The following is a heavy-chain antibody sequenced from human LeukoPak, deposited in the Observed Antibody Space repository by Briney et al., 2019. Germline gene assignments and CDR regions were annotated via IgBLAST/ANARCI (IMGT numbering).Heavy chain of an antibody. V-gene: IGHV3-66*01. CDR2: IYSGGST. J-gene: IGHJ4*02. D-gene: IGHD6-6*01. Sequence: GGSLRLSCAASGFTVSSNYMSWVRQAPGKGLEWVSVIYSGGSTYYADSVKGRFTISRDNAKNSLYLQMNSLRAEDTAVYYCARDSSSSSFDYWGQGTLVTVSS. CDR1: GFTVSSNY. CDR3: ARDSSSSSFDY.